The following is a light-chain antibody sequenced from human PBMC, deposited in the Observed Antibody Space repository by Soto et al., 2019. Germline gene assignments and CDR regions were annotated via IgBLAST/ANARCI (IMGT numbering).Light chain of an antibody. CDR2: GAS. V-gene: IGKV3-20*01. CDR1: QSVSSSY. CDR3: QQYGSSPLT. Sequence: EIVLKQTPGTLSLSARERATLSCRASQSVSSSYLAWYHQKPGQAPSLLIYGASSRATGIPDRFSGSGSGTDFTLTISILEPEDLAVYYCQQYGSSPLTFGQGTKVDTK. J-gene: IGKJ1*01.